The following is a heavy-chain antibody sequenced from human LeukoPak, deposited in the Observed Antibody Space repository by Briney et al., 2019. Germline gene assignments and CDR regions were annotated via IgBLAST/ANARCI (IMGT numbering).Heavy chain of an antibody. D-gene: IGHD2-2*02. Sequence: GASVKVSCKASGYTFTSYGISWVRQAPGQGLEWMGWISAYNGNTNYAQKLQGRVTKTTDTSTSTAYMELRSLRSDDTAVYYCARIYCSSTSCYIGAYYYYGMDVWGQGTTVTVSS. CDR2: ISAYNGNT. V-gene: IGHV1-18*01. CDR1: GYTFTSYG. J-gene: IGHJ6*02. CDR3: ARIYCSSTSCYIGAYYYYGMDV.